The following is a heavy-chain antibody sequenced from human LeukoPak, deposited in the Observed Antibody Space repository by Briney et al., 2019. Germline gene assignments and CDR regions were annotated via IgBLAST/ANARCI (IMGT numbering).Heavy chain of an antibody. CDR1: GYTFSSYG. CDR2: IRYDGSNK. V-gene: IGHV3-30*02. D-gene: IGHD6-19*01. Sequence: PGGSLRLSCAASGYTFSSYGMHWVRQAPGKGLEWVAFIRYDGSNKYYADSVKGRFTISRDNSKNTLYLQMNSLRAEDTAVYYCAKDRGYSGGWRDWYFDLWGRGTLVTVSS. CDR3: AKDRGYSGGWRDWYFDL. J-gene: IGHJ2*01.